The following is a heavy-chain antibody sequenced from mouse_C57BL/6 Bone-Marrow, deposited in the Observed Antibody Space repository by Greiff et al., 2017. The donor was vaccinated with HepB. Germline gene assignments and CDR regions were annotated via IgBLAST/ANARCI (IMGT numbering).Heavy chain of an antibody. CDR2: ISDGGSYT. D-gene: IGHD1-1*01. CDR1: GFTFSSYA. CDR3: ARGYYYGSSPFAY. J-gene: IGHJ3*01. Sequence: EVHLVESGGGLVKPGGSLKLSCAASGFTFSSYAMSWVRQTPEKRLEWVATISDGGSYTFYPDNVKGRFTISSDNAKNNLYLQMSHLKSEDTAMYYCARGYYYGSSPFAYWGQGTLVTVSA. V-gene: IGHV5-4*01.